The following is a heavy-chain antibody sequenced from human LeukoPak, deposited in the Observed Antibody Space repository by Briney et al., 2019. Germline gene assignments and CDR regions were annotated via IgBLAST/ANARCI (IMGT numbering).Heavy chain of an antibody. V-gene: IGHV4-38-2*02. CDR2: ISHSGST. Sequence: PSETPSLTCTVSGYSISSTYYGGWIRQPPGKGLEWIATISHSGSTYYHPSLKSRVAISIDTSKNQFSLKLSSVTAADTAIYYCARVNTPVATFDYWGQGTLVTVSS. D-gene: IGHD5-18*01. CDR3: ARVNTPVATFDY. CDR1: GYSISSTYY. J-gene: IGHJ4*02.